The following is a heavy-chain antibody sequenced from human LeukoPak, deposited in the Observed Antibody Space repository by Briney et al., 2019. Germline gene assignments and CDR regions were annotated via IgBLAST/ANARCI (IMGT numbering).Heavy chain of an antibody. CDR2: IYHSGST. CDR1: GCSISSGGYS. V-gene: IGHV4-30-2*01. J-gene: IGHJ4*02. CDR3: ARRYCSGGSCYFDY. Sequence: KTSQTLSLTCAVPGCSISSGGYSWSWIRQPPGKGLEWIGYIYHSGSTYYNPSLKSRFTISVDRSKNQFSLKLSSVTAADTAVYYCARRYCSGGSCYFDYWGQGTLVTVSS. D-gene: IGHD2-15*01.